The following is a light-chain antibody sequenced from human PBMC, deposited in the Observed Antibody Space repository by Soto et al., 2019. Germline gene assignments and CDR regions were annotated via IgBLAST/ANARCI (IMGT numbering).Light chain of an antibody. Sequence: QSALTQPPSASGSPGQSVTISCTGTTGDIGAFNYVSWYQQRPGKAPKLMIYEVSNRPSGVSNRFSGSKSGNTASLTISGLQAEDEADYYCSSYTSSSTLVVFGGGTKLTVL. V-gene: IGLV2-14*01. CDR2: EVS. CDR1: TGDIGAFNY. CDR3: SSYTSSSTLVV. J-gene: IGLJ2*01.